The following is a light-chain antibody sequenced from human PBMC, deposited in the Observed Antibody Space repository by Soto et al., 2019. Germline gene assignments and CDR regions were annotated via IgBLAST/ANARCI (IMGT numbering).Light chain of an antibody. CDR2: GAS. V-gene: IGKV3-15*01. CDR1: LSVSST. J-gene: IGKJ1*01. Sequence: IVVTQPPSILSVSPGEIATLSCRARLSVSSTSAWYQQKPGQAPRLPINGASTRATGIPARFSGSVSGTEFSLTISSLQSEDFAVYYCQQSSYWPPTVGQGTKVDIK. CDR3: QQSSYWPPT.